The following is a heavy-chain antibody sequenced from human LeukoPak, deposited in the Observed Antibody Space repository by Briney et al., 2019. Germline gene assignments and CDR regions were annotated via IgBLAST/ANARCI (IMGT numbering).Heavy chain of an antibody. Sequence: PGGSLRLSCAASGFTFSSYWMSWVRQAPGKGLEWVANIKQDGSEKYYVDSVKGRFTISRDNAKNSLYLQMNSLRAEDTAVYYCARSSSWYWHYFDYWGQGTLVTASS. J-gene: IGHJ4*02. V-gene: IGHV3-7*01. CDR1: GFTFSSYW. CDR3: ARSSSWYWHYFDY. CDR2: IKQDGSEK. D-gene: IGHD6-13*01.